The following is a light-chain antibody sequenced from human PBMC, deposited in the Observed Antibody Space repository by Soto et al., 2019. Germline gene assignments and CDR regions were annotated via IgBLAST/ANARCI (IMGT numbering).Light chain of an antibody. CDR3: PQYNNWPFA. CDR2: DVS. CDR1: QGVTTN. Sequence: EIRMTQSPGTLSVSPGERATLSCRAAQGVTTNFAWYQQKSGQSPRLLIYDVSNRATGVPARFSGSGSETDFTLTISGLRSEDSAVYFCPQYNNWPFAFGQGTRLEIK. J-gene: IGKJ5*01. V-gene: IGKV3-15*01.